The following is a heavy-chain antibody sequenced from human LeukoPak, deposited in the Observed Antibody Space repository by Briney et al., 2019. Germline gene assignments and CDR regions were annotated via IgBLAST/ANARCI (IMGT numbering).Heavy chain of an antibody. V-gene: IGHV4-34*01. CDR2: INHSGST. CDR1: GGSFSGYY. D-gene: IGHD3-10*01. Sequence: PSETLSLTCAVYGGSFSGYYWSWIRQPPGKGLEWIGEINHSGSTNYNPSLKSRVTISVDTSKNQFSLKLSAVTAADTAVYFCASVRRGFGESSKYYSYYYMDVWGNGTTVTISS. J-gene: IGHJ6*03. CDR3: ASVRRGFGESSKYYSYYYMDV.